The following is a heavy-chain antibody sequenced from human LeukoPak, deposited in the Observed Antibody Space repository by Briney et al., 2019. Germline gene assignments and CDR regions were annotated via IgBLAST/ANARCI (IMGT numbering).Heavy chain of an antibody. CDR3: ARLGRFLRVDYFDY. V-gene: IGHV3-48*01. Sequence: PGGSLRLSCAVSGFTFSSYSMNWVRQAPGKGLEWVSYISSSNTIYYADSVKGRFTTSRDNAKNSLYLQMNSLTADDTAVYYCARLGRFLRVDYFDYWGQGSLVTVSS. J-gene: IGHJ4*02. CDR1: GFTFSSYS. D-gene: IGHD3-10*01. CDR2: ISSSNTI.